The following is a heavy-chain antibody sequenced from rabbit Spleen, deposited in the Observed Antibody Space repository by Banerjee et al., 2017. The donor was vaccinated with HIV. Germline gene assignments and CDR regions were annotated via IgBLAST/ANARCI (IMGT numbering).Heavy chain of an antibody. CDR3: GRADRIVGVGYYRLDL. Sequence: QSLEESGGGLVQPEGSLTLTCKASGFSFSSNDYMCWVRQAPGKGLEWIACTAGGSSGSSSYSGGGKSGFSITTTSSTTVALQITSMTAAGAATYFFGRADRIVGVGYYRLDLWGPGTLVTVS. J-gene: IGHJ3*01. V-gene: IGHV1S40*01. CDR2: TAGGSSGSS. CDR1: GFSFSSNDY. D-gene: IGHD1-1*01.